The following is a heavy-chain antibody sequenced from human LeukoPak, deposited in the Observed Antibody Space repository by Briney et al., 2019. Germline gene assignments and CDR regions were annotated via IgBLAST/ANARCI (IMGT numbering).Heavy chain of an antibody. D-gene: IGHD2-15*01. CDR3: VKRYCSGGSCYSVPPH. Sequence: GGSLRLSCSASGFTFSSYAMYWVRQAPGKGLEYVSAISSNGGSTYYADSVKGRFTISRDNSKNTLYLQMSSLRAEDTAVYYCVKRYCSGGSCYSVPPHWGQGTLVTVSS. CDR2: ISSNGGST. J-gene: IGHJ4*02. V-gene: IGHV3-64D*09. CDR1: GFTFSSYA.